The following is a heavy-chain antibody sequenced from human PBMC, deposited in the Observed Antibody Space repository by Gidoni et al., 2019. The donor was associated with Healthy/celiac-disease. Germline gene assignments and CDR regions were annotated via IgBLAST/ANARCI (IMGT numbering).Heavy chain of an antibody. CDR3: ARLPYYDFWSGYYGDYYGMDV. V-gene: IGHV4-39*01. Sequence: QLQLQESGPGLVKPSETLSLTCTVSGGSISSSSYYWGWIRQPPGKGLEWIGSIYYSGSTYYNPSLKSRVTISVDTSKNQFSLKLSSVTAADTAVYYCARLPYYDFWSGYYGDYYGMDVWGQGTTVTVSS. D-gene: IGHD3-3*01. J-gene: IGHJ6*02. CDR2: IYYSGST. CDR1: GGSISSSSYY.